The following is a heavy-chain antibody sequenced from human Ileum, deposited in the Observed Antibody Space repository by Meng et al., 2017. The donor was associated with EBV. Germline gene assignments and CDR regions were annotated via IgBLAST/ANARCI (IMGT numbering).Heavy chain of an antibody. CDR3: ASRELAPFDY. Sequence: QLQLRESGPGLVQPSETLSLTCSVSGGSFSSRQYYWGWIRQPPGKALEWIASIYYSGTTYYNPSLQSRVSISVDKSKNQVSLNMTSMTAADTAVYYCASRELAPFDYWGQGTLVTVSS. CDR2: IYYSGTT. D-gene: IGHD1-26*01. V-gene: IGHV4-39*07. J-gene: IGHJ4*02. CDR1: GGSFSSRQYY.